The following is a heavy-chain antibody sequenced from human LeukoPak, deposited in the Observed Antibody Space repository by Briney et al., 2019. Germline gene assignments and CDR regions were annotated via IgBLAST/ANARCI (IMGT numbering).Heavy chain of an antibody. V-gene: IGHV4-59*11. CDR3: ARDLVTVTKGFDI. J-gene: IGHJ3*02. CDR1: DDSFSSHY. D-gene: IGHD4-17*01. Sequence: SETLSLTCAVSDDSFSSHYWTWIRQPPGKRLEWIGYISYIGSTNYNPSLKSRVTISIDTSKNQFSLKLSSVTAADTAVYYCARDLVTVTKGFDIWGQGTMVSVSS. CDR2: ISYIGST.